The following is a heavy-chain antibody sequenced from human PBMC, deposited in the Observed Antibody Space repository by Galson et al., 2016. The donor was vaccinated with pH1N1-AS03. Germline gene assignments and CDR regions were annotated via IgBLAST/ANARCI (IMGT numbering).Heavy chain of an antibody. CDR3: ATWLGAY. CDR2: INQDGSQK. J-gene: IGHJ4*02. V-gene: IGHV3-7*03. CDR1: GFRFSGYL. D-gene: IGHD5-12*01. Sequence: SLRLSCAASGFRFSGYLMSWVRQAPGKGLEWVANINQDGSQKYYVDSVKGRFTISRDNARNSLYLQMNSLSAEDTAVYYCATWLGAYWGQGTLVTVSS.